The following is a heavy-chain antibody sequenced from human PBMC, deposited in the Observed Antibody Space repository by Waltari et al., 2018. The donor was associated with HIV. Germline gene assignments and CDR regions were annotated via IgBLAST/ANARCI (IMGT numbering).Heavy chain of an antibody. V-gene: IGHV2-5*02. J-gene: IGHJ6*02. CDR2: IYWDDDK. D-gene: IGHD6-6*01. Sequence: KALEWLALIYWDDDKRYSPSLKSRLTITKDTSKNQVVLTMTNMDPVDTATYYCAHRLQYSSSPPIYYYYYGMDVWGQGTTVTVSS. CDR3: AHRLQYSSSPPIYYYYYGMDV.